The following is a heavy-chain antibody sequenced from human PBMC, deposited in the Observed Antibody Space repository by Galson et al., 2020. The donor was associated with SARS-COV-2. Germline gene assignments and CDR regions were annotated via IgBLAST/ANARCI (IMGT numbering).Heavy chain of an antibody. CDR3: ASPRSMGWRAVAGTVDY. V-gene: IGHV3-30-3*01. J-gene: IGHJ4*02. CDR1: GFTFSSYA. CDR2: ISYDGSNK. Sequence: TGGSLRLSCAASGFTFSSYAMHWVRQAPGKGLEWVAVISYDGSNKYYADSVKGRFTISRDNSKNTLYLQMNSLRAEDTAVYYCASPRSMGWRAVAGTVDYWGQGTLVTVSS. D-gene: IGHD6-19*01.